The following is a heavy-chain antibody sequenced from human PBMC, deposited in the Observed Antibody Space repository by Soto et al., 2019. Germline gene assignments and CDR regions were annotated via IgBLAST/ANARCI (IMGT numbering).Heavy chain of an antibody. J-gene: IGHJ4*01. V-gene: IGHV6-1*01. CDR3: ARDIDFGY. D-gene: IGHD3-10*01. Sequence: SQTLSLTCAISGDSVSSNSAGWNWIRQSPSRGLEWLGRTYYRSRWYNEYEVYVKSRITINPDTSRNQISLQLNSVTPEVTAISYCARDIDFGYWGTGKQVSVSS. CDR2: TYYRSRWYN. CDR1: GDSVSSNSAG.